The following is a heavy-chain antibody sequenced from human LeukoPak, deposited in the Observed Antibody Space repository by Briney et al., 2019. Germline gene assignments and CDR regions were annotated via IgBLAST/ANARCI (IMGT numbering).Heavy chain of an antibody. J-gene: IGHJ4*02. CDR3: ARGSYYGYYYFDY. Sequence: GASLRLSCAASGFTFSGYAMSWVRQAPGKGLEWVSGISRSGGSTNYADSVKGRFTIPRDNSKSTLYLQMNSLRAEDTAVYYCARGSYYGYYYFDYWGQGTLVTVSS. CDR1: GFTFSGYA. D-gene: IGHD1-26*01. V-gene: IGHV3-23*01. CDR2: ISRSGGST.